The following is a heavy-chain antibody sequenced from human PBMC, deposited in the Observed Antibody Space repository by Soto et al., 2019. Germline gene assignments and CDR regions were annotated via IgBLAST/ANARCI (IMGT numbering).Heavy chain of an antibody. V-gene: IGHV1-18*01. CDR3: ARGDAPDYGDYGPPDY. CDR1: GYTFTSYG. Sequence: QVQLVQSGAEVKKPGASVKVSCKASGYTFTSYGIIWMRQAPGQGLEWMGWISAYNGNTNYAQKLQGRVTMTTDTSTSTAYMELRRLRSDDTAVYYCARGDAPDYGDYGPPDYWGQGTLVTVSS. J-gene: IGHJ4*02. CDR2: ISAYNGNT. D-gene: IGHD4-17*01.